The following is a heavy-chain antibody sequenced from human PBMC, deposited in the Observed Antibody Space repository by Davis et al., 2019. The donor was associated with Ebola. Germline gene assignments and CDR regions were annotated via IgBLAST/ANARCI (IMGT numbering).Heavy chain of an antibody. D-gene: IGHD6-25*01. CDR1: VITFSSDA. CDR3: ARGGYD. Sequence: GGSLRLSCTDSVITFSSDAMPWFRQAPGKGLEWVSAISCSGGSTYYADSVKGRFTISRDNAKNSLYLQMNSLRDEDTAVYYCARGGYDWGQGTLVTVSS. V-gene: IGHV3-23*01. CDR2: ISCSGGST. J-gene: IGHJ4*02.